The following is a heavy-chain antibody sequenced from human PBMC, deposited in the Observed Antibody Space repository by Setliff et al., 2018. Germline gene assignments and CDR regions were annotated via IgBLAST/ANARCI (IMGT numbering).Heavy chain of an antibody. CDR1: GGSIGPHY. CDR3: ARDRSTVIRGVTSFFYYYMDV. CDR2: IFYSDTA. D-gene: IGHD3-10*01. V-gene: IGHV4-59*11. Sequence: PETLSLTCTVSGGSIGPHYWSWIRQAPGKGLEWIGHIFYSDTAKYNPSLESRAAISVDSSKNQFSLKLRSVTAADTAVYYCARDRSTVIRGVTSFFYYYMDVWGGGTTVTVSS. J-gene: IGHJ6*03.